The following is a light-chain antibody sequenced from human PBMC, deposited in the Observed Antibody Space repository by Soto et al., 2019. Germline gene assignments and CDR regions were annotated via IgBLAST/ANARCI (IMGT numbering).Light chain of an antibody. Sequence: QSALTQPASVSGSPGQSITISCTGTSSDVGSYNLVSWYQQHPGKAPKLMIYEGSKRPSGVSTRFSGSTSGNTASLTISGLQAEDEADYYCCSYAGSVVFGGGTKLTVL. V-gene: IGLV2-23*01. CDR3: CSYAGSVV. CDR2: EGS. CDR1: SSDVGSYNL. J-gene: IGLJ2*01.